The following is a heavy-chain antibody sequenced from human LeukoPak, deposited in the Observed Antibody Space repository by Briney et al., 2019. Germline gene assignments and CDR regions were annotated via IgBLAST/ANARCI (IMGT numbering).Heavy chain of an antibody. J-gene: IGHJ4*02. CDR2: ISGSAGST. Sequence: GGSLRLSCAASGFIFSSYAMSWVRQAPGKGLEWVSGISGSAGSTYYADSVKGRFTISRDNSKNTLHLQMNSLRVEDTAVYYCVNDGGTYQLPKMYYFDYWGQGALVTVSS. CDR3: VNDGGTYQLPKMYYFDY. CDR1: GFIFSSYA. D-gene: IGHD2-2*01. V-gene: IGHV3-23*01.